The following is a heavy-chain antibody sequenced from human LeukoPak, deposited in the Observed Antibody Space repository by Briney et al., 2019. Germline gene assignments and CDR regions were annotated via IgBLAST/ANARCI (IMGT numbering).Heavy chain of an antibody. D-gene: IGHD3-10*01. CDR2: IYYSGST. CDR3: ARSSASDWYFDL. CDR1: GGSFSGYY. J-gene: IGHJ2*01. Sequence: SETLSLTCAVYGGSFSGYYWSWIRQPPGKGLEWIGYIYYSGSTNYNPSLKSRVTISVDTSKNQFSLKLSSVTAADTAVYYCARSSASDWYFDLWGRGTLVTVSS. V-gene: IGHV4-59*01.